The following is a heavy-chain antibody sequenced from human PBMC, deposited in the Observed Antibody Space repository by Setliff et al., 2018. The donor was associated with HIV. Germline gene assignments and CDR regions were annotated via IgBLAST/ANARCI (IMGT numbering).Heavy chain of an antibody. D-gene: IGHD1-7*01. J-gene: IGHJ3*02. CDR3: AKDGDYRNWDYDAFDI. CDR2: INPSGGST. CDR1: GYAFTSQF. Sequence: ASVKVSCKASGYAFTSQFMHWVRQAPGLGLEWMGIINPSGGSTSYAQKFQGRVTMTRDTSTSTVYMELSSLRTEDTAIYYCAKDGDYRNWDYDAFDIWGQGTMVTVSS. V-gene: IGHV1-46*01.